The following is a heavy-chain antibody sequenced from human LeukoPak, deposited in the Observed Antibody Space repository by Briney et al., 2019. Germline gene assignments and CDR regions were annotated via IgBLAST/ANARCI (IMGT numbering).Heavy chain of an antibody. CDR2: ISHSGST. J-gene: IGHJ4*02. Sequence: SETLSLTCTVSGGSISSSSYYWSWIRQPPGKGLEWIAEISHSGSTNYNPSLKSRVTISLDRSKNHFSLILSSVTAADTAVYYCARNGAFSADYWGQGTLVTVSS. V-gene: IGHV4-39*07. CDR3: ARNGAFSADY. D-gene: IGHD4-17*01. CDR1: GGSISSSSYY.